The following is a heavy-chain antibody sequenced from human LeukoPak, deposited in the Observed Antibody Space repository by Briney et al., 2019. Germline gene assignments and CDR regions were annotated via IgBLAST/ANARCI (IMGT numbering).Heavy chain of an antibody. D-gene: IGHD3-16*01. CDR1: GGSISSGSYY. CDR2: VYTSGST. Sequence: SETLSLTGTVSGGSISSGSYYWSWIRQPAGKGLEWIGRVYTSGSTNYNPSLKSRVTISVDTSKNQFSLKLSSVTAADTAVYYCARRKGGLIDYWGQGTLVTVSS. J-gene: IGHJ4*02. CDR3: ARRKGGLIDY. V-gene: IGHV4-61*02.